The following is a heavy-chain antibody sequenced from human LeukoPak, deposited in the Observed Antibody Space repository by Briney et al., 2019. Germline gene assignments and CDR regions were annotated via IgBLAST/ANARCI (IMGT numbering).Heavy chain of an antibody. CDR3: ATLRTLGAPRPLDN. J-gene: IGHJ4*02. CDR2: IYYSGST. V-gene: IGHV4-39*01. D-gene: IGHD1-26*01. CDR1: GGSIISSNYY. Sequence: SETLSLTCTVSGGSIISSNYYWGWVRQPPGEGLEWIAMIYYSGSTYYNPSLKTRVTISVDTSKNQFSLNLSSVTAADTAVYYCATLRTLGAPRPLDNWGQGTLVTVSS.